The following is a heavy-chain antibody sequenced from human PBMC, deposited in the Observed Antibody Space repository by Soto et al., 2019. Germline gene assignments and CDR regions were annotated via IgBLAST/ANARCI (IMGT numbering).Heavy chain of an antibody. V-gene: IGHV3-30-3*01. J-gene: IGHJ6*02. CDR1: GFTFSSYA. CDR2: ISYDGSNK. Sequence: GALRLSCAASGFTFSSYAMHWVRHAPGKGLEWVAVISYDGSNKYYADSVKCRFTISRDNSKNTLYLQMNSLRAEDTAVYYCARDPYDDILTGYYIHYGMVVWGQGTTVTVS. CDR3: ARDPYDDILTGYYIHYGMVV. D-gene: IGHD3-9*01.